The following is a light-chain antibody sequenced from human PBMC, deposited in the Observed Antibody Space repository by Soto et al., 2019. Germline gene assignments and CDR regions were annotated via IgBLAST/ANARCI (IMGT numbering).Light chain of an antibody. V-gene: IGLV1-51*01. CDR2: DNT. CDR1: TSNIGSNY. J-gene: IGLJ3*02. CDR3: GTWDSSLSAWL. Sequence: QSVLTQPPSVSATPGQKVTISCSGSTSNIGSNYVSWYQQLPGTAPKLLIYDNTKRPSGIPDRFSGSKSGTSATLGITGLQTGDEADYYCGTWDSSLSAWLFGGGTKVTVL.